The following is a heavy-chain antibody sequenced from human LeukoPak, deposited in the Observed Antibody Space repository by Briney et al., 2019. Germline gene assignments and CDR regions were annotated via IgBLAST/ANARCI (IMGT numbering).Heavy chain of an antibody. D-gene: IGHD6-13*01. J-gene: IGHJ4*02. V-gene: IGHV4-30-2*01. Sequence: PSETLSLTCAVSGGSISSGGYSWSWIRQPPGKGLEWIGYIYHSGSTYYNPSLKSRVTISVDRSKNQFSLKLSSVTAADTAVYYCAREGIAAEIFDYWGQGTLVTVSS. CDR3: AREGIAAEIFDY. CDR1: GGSISSGGYS. CDR2: IYHSGST.